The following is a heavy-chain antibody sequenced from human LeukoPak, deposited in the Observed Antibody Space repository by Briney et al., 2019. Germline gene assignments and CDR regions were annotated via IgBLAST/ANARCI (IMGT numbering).Heavy chain of an antibody. CDR3: ARENLGSRN. V-gene: IGHV3-21*01. CDR2: ISSSSSYI. J-gene: IGHJ4*02. CDR1: GFNVSTNY. Sequence: PGGSLRLSCAASGFNVSTNYMSWVRQAPGKGLEWVSSISSSSSYIYYADSVKGRFTISRDNAKNSLYLQMNSLRAEDTAVYYCARENLGSRNWGQGTLVTVSS.